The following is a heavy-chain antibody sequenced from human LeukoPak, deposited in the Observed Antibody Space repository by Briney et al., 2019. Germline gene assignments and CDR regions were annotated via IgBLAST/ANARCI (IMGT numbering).Heavy chain of an antibody. CDR2: IFYTGST. CDR1: SGSISTSNYY. CDR3: ARGGVVAAAGTLGNWFDP. J-gene: IGHJ5*02. Sequence: SETLSLTCTVSSGSISTSNYYWGWVRQPPGKALEWIGNIFYTGSTYYSPFLKSRVTISLDTSKNQFSLKLSSVTAADTAVYYCARGGVVAAAGTLGNWFDPWGQGTLVTVSS. D-gene: IGHD6-13*01. V-gene: IGHV4-39*07.